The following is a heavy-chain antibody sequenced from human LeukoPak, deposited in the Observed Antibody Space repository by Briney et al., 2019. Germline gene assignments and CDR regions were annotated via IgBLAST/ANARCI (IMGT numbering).Heavy chain of an antibody. Sequence: PGGSLRLPCAASGFAFSSYAMNWVRRAPGKGLEWVSGISGSGGSTYYADSVKGRFTISRDKSKNTLYLQMNSLRAEDTAVYYCAKDRQQLVDYYFDFWGQGTLVTVSS. D-gene: IGHD6-13*01. CDR2: ISGSGGST. CDR3: AKDRQQLVDYYFDF. V-gene: IGHV3-23*01. J-gene: IGHJ4*02. CDR1: GFAFSSYA.